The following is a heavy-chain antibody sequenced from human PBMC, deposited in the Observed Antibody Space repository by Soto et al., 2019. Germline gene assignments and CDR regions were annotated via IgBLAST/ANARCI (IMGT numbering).Heavy chain of an antibody. D-gene: IGHD4-4*01. CDR2: ISATGGST. CDR1: GFTFGIYA. CDR3: AKDLSTYNSFDF. J-gene: IGHJ4*02. Sequence: EVQLLESGGDLVQPGGSLRLSCAASGFTFGIYAMTWVRQAPGKGLEWVSTISATGGSTFYADSVKGRFTISRDNSKNTLYLKMNSLRAEDTAIYYCAKDLSTYNSFDFWGQGTLVTVSS. V-gene: IGHV3-23*01.